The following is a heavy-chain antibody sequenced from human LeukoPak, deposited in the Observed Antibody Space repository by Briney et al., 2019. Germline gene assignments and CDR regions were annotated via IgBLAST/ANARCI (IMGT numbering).Heavy chain of an antibody. CDR1: GFTFSSYS. CDR2: ISSSSYI. CDR3: ARDGHDSGGYYYYYMDV. V-gene: IGHV3-21*01. J-gene: IGHJ6*03. D-gene: IGHD4-17*01. Sequence: GGSLRLSCAASGFTFSSYSMNWVRQAPGKGLEWVSSISSSSYIYYADSVKGRFTISRDNAKNSLYLQMNSLRAEDTAVYYCARDGHDSGGYYYYYMDVWGKGTTVTISS.